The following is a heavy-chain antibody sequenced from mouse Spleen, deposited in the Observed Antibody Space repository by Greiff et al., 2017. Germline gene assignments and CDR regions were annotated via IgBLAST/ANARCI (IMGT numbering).Heavy chain of an antibody. J-gene: IGHJ3*01. V-gene: IGHV6-3*01. CDR2: IRLKSDNYAT. D-gene: IGHD2-14*01. Sequence: EVKLVESGGGLVQPGGSMKLSCVASGFTFSNYWMNWVRQSPEKGLEWVAQIRLKSDNYATHYAESVKGRFTISRDDSKSSVYLQMNNLRAEDTGIYYCTAYRYDDGDEFAYWGQGTLVTVSA. CDR3: TAYRYDDGDEFAY. CDR1: GFTFSNYW.